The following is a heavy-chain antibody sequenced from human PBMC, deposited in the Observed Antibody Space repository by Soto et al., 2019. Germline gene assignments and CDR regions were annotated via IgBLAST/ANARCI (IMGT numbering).Heavy chain of an antibody. V-gene: IGHV3-30*18. Sequence: QVQLVESGGGVVQPGRSLRLSCAASGFTFSSYGMHWVRQAPGKGLEWVAVITYDGSNKYYADSVKGRFTISRDNYKNTRYMQMNSLRAEDTAVYYCTNGRCSGGSCYWFDPSGQGTLVDVCS. CDR1: GFTFSSYG. D-gene: IGHD2-15*01. CDR3: TNGRCSGGSCYWFDP. J-gene: IGHJ5*02. CDR2: ITYDGSNK.